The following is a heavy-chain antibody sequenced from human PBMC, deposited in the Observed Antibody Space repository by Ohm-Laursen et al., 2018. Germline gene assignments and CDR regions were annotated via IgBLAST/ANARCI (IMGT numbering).Heavy chain of an antibody. J-gene: IGHJ4*02. V-gene: IGHV4-59*01. Sequence: TLSLTCSVSGGSITTYYWTWIRQPPGKGLEWIGYIYYTGTTNYNPSLTGRVTISLDTSKNQFSLKLSSVTAADTAVYYCARWPSGSLRGFDYWGQGTLVTVSS. CDR1: GGSITTYY. CDR2: IYYTGTT. CDR3: ARWPSGSLRGFDY. D-gene: IGHD1-26*01.